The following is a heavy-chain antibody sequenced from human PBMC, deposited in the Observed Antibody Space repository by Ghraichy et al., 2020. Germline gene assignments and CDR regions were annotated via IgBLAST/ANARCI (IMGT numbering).Heavy chain of an antibody. CDR1: GGSISSSSYY. D-gene: IGHD2-15*01. CDR2: IYYSGST. CDR3: ARHPNHNILDYYFDY. J-gene: IGHJ4*02. V-gene: IGHV4-39*01. Sequence: SETLSLTCTVSGGSISSSSYYWGWIRQPPGKGLEWIGSIYYSGSTYYNPSLKSRVTISVDTSKNQFSLKLSSVTAADTAVYYCARHPNHNILDYYFDYWGQGTLVTVSS.